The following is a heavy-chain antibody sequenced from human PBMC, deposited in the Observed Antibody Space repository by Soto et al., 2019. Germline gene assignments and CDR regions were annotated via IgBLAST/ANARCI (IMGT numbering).Heavy chain of an antibody. Sequence: SETLSLTCTVSGGSISNFYWSWIRQPPGKGLEWIGYIYYSGTTSYNPSLNSRVTISVDTSKNQFSLKLNSVTAADTAVYYCARESYYGSGATVVGYWGLGTPVTVSS. V-gene: IGHV4-59*01. CDR3: ARESYYGSGATVVGY. CDR2: IYYSGTT. D-gene: IGHD3-10*01. J-gene: IGHJ4*02. CDR1: GGSISNFY.